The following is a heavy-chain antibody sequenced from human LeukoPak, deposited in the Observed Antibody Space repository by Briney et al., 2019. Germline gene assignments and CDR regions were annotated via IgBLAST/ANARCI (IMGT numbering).Heavy chain of an antibody. Sequence: GGSLKISCKGSGYSFTSYWIGWVRQMPGKVLEWMGIIYPGDSDTRYSPFFQGQVTISDDKSISTAVLKWSSLKAADTAMYYCARHPAYCTNGVCYPAYFDYWGQGTLVTVSS. J-gene: IGHJ4*02. CDR2: IYPGDSDT. V-gene: IGHV5-51*01. CDR3: ARHPAYCTNGVCYPAYFDY. CDR1: GYSFTSYW. D-gene: IGHD2-8*01.